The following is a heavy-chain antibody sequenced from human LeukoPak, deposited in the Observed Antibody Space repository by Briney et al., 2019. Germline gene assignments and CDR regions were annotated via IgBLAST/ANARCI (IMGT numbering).Heavy chain of an antibody. J-gene: IGHJ4*02. Sequence: GGSLRLSCAASGFTFSSYGMHWVRQAPGKGLEWVAVISYDGSNKYYADSVKGRFTISRDNSKNTLYLQMNSLRAEDTAVYYCAKDQNCSSTSCYDVDYWGQGTLVTVSS. V-gene: IGHV3-30*18. CDR2: ISYDGSNK. CDR3: AKDQNCSSTSCYDVDY. D-gene: IGHD2-2*01. CDR1: GFTFSSYG.